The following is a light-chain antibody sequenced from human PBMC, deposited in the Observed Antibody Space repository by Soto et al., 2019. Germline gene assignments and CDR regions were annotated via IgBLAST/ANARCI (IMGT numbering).Light chain of an antibody. CDR2: NIN. CDR1: TGAVTSGYY. V-gene: IGLV7-43*01. CDR3: LLYYGGALYV. J-gene: IGLJ1*01. Sequence: QTVVTQEPSLTVSPGGTVTLTCASSTGAVTSGYYPSWFQQKPGQAPRALIYNINNKHSWTPARFSGSLLGGKAALTLSGVQPEDEADYYCLLYYGGALYVFGTGTKLTVL.